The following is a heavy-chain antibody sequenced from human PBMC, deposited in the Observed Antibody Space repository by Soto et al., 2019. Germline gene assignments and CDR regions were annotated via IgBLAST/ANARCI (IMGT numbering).Heavy chain of an antibody. CDR3: AKDTVPVATPWFDP. D-gene: IGHD2-2*01. V-gene: IGHV3-48*01. J-gene: IGHJ5*02. CDR2: ISSSSSTI. CDR1: GFNFSCYS. Sequence: SPRLACGASGFNFSCYSMTCVRQNQGKGLEWVSYISSSSSTIYYADSVKGRFTISRDNSKNTLYLQMNSLRAEDTAVYYCAKDTVPVATPWFDPWGQGTLVTVSS.